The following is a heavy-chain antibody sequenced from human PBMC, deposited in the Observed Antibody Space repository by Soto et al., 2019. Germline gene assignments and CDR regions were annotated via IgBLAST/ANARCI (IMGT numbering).Heavy chain of an antibody. J-gene: IGHJ4*02. CDR3: ARDRDDYGSGNYYNRVDF. CDR2: IIPLFGKP. D-gene: IGHD3-10*01. Sequence: QVQLVQSGAEVKKPGSSVKVSCKASGGIFSTYAIGWLRRAPGQGLEWMGGIIPLFGKPNYAQRIQGRVTITADKSTSTAYMEPSRLRSEDTADYSSARDRDDYGSGNYYNRVDFWGQVTLVTVSS. CDR1: GGIFSTYA. V-gene: IGHV1-69*06.